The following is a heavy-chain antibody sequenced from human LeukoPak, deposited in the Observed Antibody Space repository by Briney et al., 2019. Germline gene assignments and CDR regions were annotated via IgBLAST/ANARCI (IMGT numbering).Heavy chain of an antibody. D-gene: IGHD4-17*01. CDR2: ISGSGGST. J-gene: IGHJ4*02. CDR3: AKNFYGDYNFFFDY. V-gene: IGHV3-23*01. Sequence: GGSLRLSCEASGFTFSSYAMSWVRQAPGKGLEWVSAISGSGGSTYYADSVKGRFTISRDNSKNTLYLQMNSLRAEDTAVYYCAKNFYGDYNFFFDYWGQGTLVTVSS. CDR1: GFTFSSYA.